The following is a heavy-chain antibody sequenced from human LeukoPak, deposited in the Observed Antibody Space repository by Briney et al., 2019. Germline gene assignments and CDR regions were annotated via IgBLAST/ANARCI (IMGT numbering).Heavy chain of an antibody. V-gene: IGHV3-64*01. CDR3: ARDSSVGGVGYYYMDV. CDR1: GFTFSSYA. J-gene: IGHJ6*03. CDR2: ISSNGGST. Sequence: GGSLRLSCAASGFTFSSYAMHWVRQAPGKGLEYVSAISSNGGSTYYANSVKGRFTISRDNSKNTLYLQMGSLRAEDMAVYYCARDSSVGGVGYYYMDVWGKGTTVTISS. D-gene: IGHD3-16*01.